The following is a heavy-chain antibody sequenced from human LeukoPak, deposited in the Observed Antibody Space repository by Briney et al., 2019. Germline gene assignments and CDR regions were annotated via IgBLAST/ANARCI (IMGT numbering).Heavy chain of an antibody. J-gene: IGHJ4*02. D-gene: IGHD2-2*02. CDR2: ISYDGSNK. Sequence: PGGSLRLSCAASGFTFSSYAMHWVRQAPGKGLEWVAVISYDGSNKYYAGSVKGRFTISRDNSKNTLYLQVNSLRAEDTAVYYCARDRSGSGTSCYRDWGQGTLVTVSS. CDR1: GFTFSSYA. V-gene: IGHV3-30*04. CDR3: ARDRSGSGTSCYRD.